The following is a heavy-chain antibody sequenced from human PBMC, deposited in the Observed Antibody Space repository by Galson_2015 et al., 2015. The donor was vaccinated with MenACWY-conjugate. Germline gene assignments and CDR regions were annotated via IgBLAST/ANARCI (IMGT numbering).Heavy chain of an antibody. D-gene: IGHD3-9*01. V-gene: IGHV4-39*07. Sequence: ETLSLTCTVSGGSISSSGSYWGWIRQPPGKGLEWIGSIYYSGSTYYNPSLRSRVTVSVDTSKNQFSLKLSSVTAADTAVYYCARYVLTGYYSDAFDIWGQGTMVTVSS. J-gene: IGHJ3*02. CDR2: IYYSGST. CDR3: ARYVLTGYYSDAFDI. CDR1: GGSISSSGSY.